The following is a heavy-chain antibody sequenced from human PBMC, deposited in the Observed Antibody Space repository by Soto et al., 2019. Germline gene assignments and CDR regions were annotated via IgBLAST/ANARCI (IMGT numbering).Heavy chain of an antibody. Sequence: QITLKESGPTLVKPTQTLTLTCTFSGFSLSTSGVGVGWIRQPPGKALEWLALIYWNDDKRYSPSLKSRLTITKDSSKILVVLTMTNIDPVDTAAYYCAHRLERGNIVANTASGAFDIWGQGTMVTVSS. D-gene: IGHD5-12*01. CDR1: GFSLSTSGVG. J-gene: IGHJ3*02. CDR2: IYWNDDK. V-gene: IGHV2-5*01. CDR3: AHRLERGNIVANTASGAFDI.